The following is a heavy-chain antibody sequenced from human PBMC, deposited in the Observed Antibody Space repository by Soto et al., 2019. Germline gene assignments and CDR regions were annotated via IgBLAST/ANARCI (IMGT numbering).Heavy chain of an antibody. CDR3: ASRSSGYYWDY. J-gene: IGHJ4*02. V-gene: IGHV4-34*01. Sequence: SETLSLTCAVYGGSFSGYYWSWIRQPPGKGLEWIGEINHSGSTNYNPSLKSRVTISVDTSKNQFSLKLSSVTAADTAVYYCASRSSGYYWDYWGRGTLVTVSS. CDR2: INHSGST. D-gene: IGHD3-22*01. CDR1: GGSFSGYY.